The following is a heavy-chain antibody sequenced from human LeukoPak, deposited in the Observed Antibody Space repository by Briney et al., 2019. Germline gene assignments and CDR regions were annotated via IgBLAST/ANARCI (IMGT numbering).Heavy chain of an antibody. D-gene: IGHD3-22*01. CDR2: ISYDGSNK. Sequence: PGRSLRLSCAASGFTFSSYGMHWVRQAPGKGLEWVAAISYDGSNKYYADSVKGRFTISRDNSKNTLYLQMDSLRAEDTAVYYCAKDWYYYDSSGYYYYPGDWGQGTLVTVSS. V-gene: IGHV3-30*18. J-gene: IGHJ4*02. CDR3: AKDWYYYDSSGYYYYPGD. CDR1: GFTFSSYG.